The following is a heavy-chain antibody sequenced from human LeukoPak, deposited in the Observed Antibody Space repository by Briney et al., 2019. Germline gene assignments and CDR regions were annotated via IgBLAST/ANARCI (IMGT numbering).Heavy chain of an antibody. J-gene: IGHJ6*03. CDR2: FDPEDGET. CDR3: AINAYCSSNSCWGNYYHYYMDV. Sequence: ASVKVSCKVSGYTLTELSMHWVRQAPGKGLEWMGGFDPEDGETIHAQKFQGRVTLTEDTSTDTAYMELSSLRSADTAMYYCAINAYCSSNSCWGNYYHYYMDVWGKGTTVTVSS. D-gene: IGHD2-2*01. V-gene: IGHV1-24*01. CDR1: GYTLTELS.